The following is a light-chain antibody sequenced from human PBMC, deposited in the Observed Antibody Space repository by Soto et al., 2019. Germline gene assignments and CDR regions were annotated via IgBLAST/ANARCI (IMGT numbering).Light chain of an antibody. CDR1: QIVSSW. J-gene: IGKJ1*01. V-gene: IGKV1-5*03. CDR2: KAS. Sequence: DIQMTQSPSSLSGSVQYRPTITCVASQIVSSWLAWYQQKPGKDPKLLIYKASTLKSGVPSRFSGSGSGTEFTLTISSLQADDFVAYYGQHYNRYSEAFGQGPMVDIK. CDR3: QHYNRYSEA.